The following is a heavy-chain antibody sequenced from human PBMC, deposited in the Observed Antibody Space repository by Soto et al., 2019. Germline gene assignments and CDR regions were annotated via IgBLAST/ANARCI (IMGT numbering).Heavy chain of an antibody. CDR2: FYYSGST. J-gene: IGHJ4*02. CDR1: GASIDDNY. Sequence: SETLSLTCAVSGASIDDNYWSWIRQYPGKGLEWLGCFYYSGSTTYNPSLASRVTMSVDTSKNQFSLKLTSVTAADTAVFYCAKVYNSSGNYEYYFNSWGPGTLVTVS. V-gene: IGHV4-59*08. CDR3: AKVYNSSGNYEYYFNS. D-gene: IGHD1-7*01.